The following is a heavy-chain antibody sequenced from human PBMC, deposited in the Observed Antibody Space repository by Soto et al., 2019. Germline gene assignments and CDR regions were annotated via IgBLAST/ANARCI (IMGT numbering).Heavy chain of an antibody. Sequence: GESLKISCKGSGYSFTSYWIGWVRQMPGKGLERMGIIYPGDSDTRYSPSFQGQVTISADKSISTAYLQWSSLKASDTAIYYCARFGVRYCSSTSCPPYGMDVWGQGTTVTVSS. D-gene: IGHD2-2*01. CDR1: GYSFTSYW. V-gene: IGHV5-51*01. J-gene: IGHJ6*02. CDR3: ARFGVRYCSSTSCPPYGMDV. CDR2: IYPGDSDT.